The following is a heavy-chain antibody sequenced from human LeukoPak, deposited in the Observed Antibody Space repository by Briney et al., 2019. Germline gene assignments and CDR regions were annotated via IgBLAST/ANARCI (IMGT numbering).Heavy chain of an antibody. V-gene: IGHV3-23*01. CDR1: GFTFSSYA. CDR3: ARSGYYPPHFDY. J-gene: IGHJ4*02. D-gene: IGHD3-3*01. CDR2: ISGSGGST. Sequence: GGSLRLSCAASGFTFSSYAMSWVRQAPGKGLEWVSAISGSGGSTYCADSVKGRFTISRDNSKNTLYLQMNSLRAEDTAVYYCARSGYYPPHFDYWGQGTLVTVSS.